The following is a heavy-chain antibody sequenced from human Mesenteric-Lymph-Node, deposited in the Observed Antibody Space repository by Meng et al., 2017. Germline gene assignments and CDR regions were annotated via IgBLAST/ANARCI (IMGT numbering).Heavy chain of an antibody. CDR2: IYYSGST. J-gene: IGHJ2*01. D-gene: IGHD4-17*01. Sequence: QWQLQQSGPGLLKPSQTLSLTCTVSGGSISSGNHYWSWIRQHPGKGLEYIGYIYYSGSTYYNPSLKSRVIISVDTSKNQFSLRLNSVTAADTAVYYCASLYGDSSVWYLDLWGRGTLVTVSS. CDR3: ASLYGDSSVWYLDL. CDR1: GGSISSGNHY. V-gene: IGHV4-31*03.